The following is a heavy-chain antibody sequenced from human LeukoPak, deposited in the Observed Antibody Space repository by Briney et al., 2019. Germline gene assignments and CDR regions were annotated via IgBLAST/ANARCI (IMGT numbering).Heavy chain of an antibody. CDR2: FDPEDGET. J-gene: IGHJ4*02. CDR1: GYTLTELS. CDR3: ARDRFTMIVVVTFDY. D-gene: IGHD3-22*01. Sequence: ASVKVSCKVSGYTLTELSMHWVRQAPGKGLEWMGGFDPEDGETIYAQKFQGRVTITRDTSASTAYMELSSLRSEDTAVYYCARDRFTMIVVVTFDYWGQGTLVTVSS. V-gene: IGHV1-24*01.